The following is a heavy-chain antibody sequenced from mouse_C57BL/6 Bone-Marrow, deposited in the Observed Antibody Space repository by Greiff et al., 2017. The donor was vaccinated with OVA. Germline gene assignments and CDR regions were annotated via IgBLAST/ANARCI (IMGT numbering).Heavy chain of an antibody. Sequence: QVQLKQSGPGLVQPSQSLSITCTVSGFSLTSYGVHWVRQSPGKGLEWLGVIWSGGSTDYNAAFISRLSISKDNSKSQVFFKMNSLQADDTAIYYCARILGDYWGQGTSVTVSS. CDR2: IWSGGST. CDR3: ARILGDY. V-gene: IGHV2-2*01. CDR1: GFSLTSYG. D-gene: IGHD4-1*01. J-gene: IGHJ4*01.